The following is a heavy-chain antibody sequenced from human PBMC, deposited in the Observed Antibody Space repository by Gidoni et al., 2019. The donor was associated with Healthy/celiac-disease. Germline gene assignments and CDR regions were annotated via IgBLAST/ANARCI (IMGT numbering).Heavy chain of an antibody. J-gene: IGHJ4*02. CDR1: GFTFSSYS. CDR3: AGDTRLAAAGYYFDY. CDR2: ISSSSSYI. D-gene: IGHD6-13*01. V-gene: IGHV3-21*01. Sequence: EVQLVESGGGLVKPGGSLRLSCAASGFTFSSYSMNWVRQAPGKGLEWVSSISSSSSYIYYADSVKGRFTISRDNAKNSLYLQTNSLRAEDTAVYHCAGDTRLAAAGYYFDYWGQGTLVTVSS.